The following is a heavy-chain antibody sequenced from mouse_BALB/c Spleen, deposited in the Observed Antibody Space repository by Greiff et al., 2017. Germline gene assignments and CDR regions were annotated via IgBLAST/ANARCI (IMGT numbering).Heavy chain of an antibody. J-gene: IGHJ4*01. Sequence: EVKLQQSGPELVKPGASVKMSCKASGYTFTSYVMHWVKQKPGQGLEWIGYINPYNDGTKYNEKFKGKATLTSDKSSSTAYMELSSLTSEDSAIYYCARATWVYAMDYGGQGTSVTVSS. CDR1: GYTFTSYV. V-gene: IGHV1-14*01. CDR2: INPYNDGT. D-gene: IGHD4-1*01. CDR3: ARATWVYAMDY.